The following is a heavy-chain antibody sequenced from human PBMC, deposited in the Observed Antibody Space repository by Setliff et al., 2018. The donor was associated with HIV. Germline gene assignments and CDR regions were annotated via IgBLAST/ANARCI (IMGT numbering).Heavy chain of an antibody. V-gene: IGHV3-21*01. CDR3: ARDIGIRIMVAASDAFDI. J-gene: IGHJ3*02. CDR2: ISSSSSYI. CDR1: GFTFSSYS. D-gene: IGHD2-8*01. Sequence: PGGSLRLSCAASGFTFSSYSMNWVRQAPGKGLEWVSSISSSSSYIYYADSVKGRFTISRDNAKNSLSLQMNSLRAEDTAVYYCARDIGIRIMVAASDAFDIWGQGTMVTVSS.